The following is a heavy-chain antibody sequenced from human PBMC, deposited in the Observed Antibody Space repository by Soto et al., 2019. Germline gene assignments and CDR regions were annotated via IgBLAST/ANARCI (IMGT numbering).Heavy chain of an antibody. CDR1: NTSISSSNW. V-gene: IGHV4-4*02. D-gene: IGHD3-9*01. CDR3: VRDEAHYDILTGSSLGRAFDI. Sequence: QVQLQESGPSLVKPSGTLSLTCVITNTSISSSNWWSWVRQAPGKGLEWIGEIYHTGRTNYAPSRKSRVTMSIDKSHNRFSLRLTSLTAADTAVYYCVRDEAHYDILTGSSLGRAFDIWGQGTMVTVSS. J-gene: IGHJ3*02. CDR2: IYHTGRT.